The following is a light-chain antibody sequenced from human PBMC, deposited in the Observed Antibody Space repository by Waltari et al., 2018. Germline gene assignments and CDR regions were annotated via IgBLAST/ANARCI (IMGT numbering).Light chain of an antibody. CDR1: QSVSSSY. J-gene: IGKJ1*01. CDR2: GAS. V-gene: IGKV3-20*01. CDR3: QQYGGSPWT. Sequence: EIVLTQSPGTLSLSPGERATLSCRASQSVSSSYLAWYQQKPGQAPRLLIYGASSRATGIPYRFSGSGSRTDFTLTISSLEPGDFAVDYCQQYGGSPWTFGQGTKVEI.